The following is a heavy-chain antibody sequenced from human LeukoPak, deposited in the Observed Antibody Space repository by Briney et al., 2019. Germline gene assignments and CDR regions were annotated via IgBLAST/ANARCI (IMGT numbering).Heavy chain of an antibody. J-gene: IGHJ3*02. D-gene: IGHD3-22*01. V-gene: IGHV4-59*12. CDR2: IYYSGST. CDR1: GGSISSYY. Sequence: SETLSLTCTVSGGSISSYYWSWIRQPPGKGLEWIGYIYYSGSTNYNPSLKSRVTISVDTSKNQFSLKLSSVTAADTAVYYCARDYPYYYDSSGYYWDAFDIWGQGTMVTVSS. CDR3: ARDYPYYYDSSGYYWDAFDI.